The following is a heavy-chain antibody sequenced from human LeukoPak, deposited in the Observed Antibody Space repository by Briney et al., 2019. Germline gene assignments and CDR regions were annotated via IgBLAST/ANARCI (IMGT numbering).Heavy chain of an antibody. D-gene: IGHD6-13*01. CDR1: GFTFSSYA. J-gene: IGHJ6*03. V-gene: IGHV3-23*01. CDR2: ISGSGGST. Sequence: PGGSLRLSCAASGFTFSSYAMSWVRQAPGKGLEWVSAISGSGGSTYYADSVKGRFTISRDNSKNTLYLQMNSLRAEDTAVYYCAKGTAAGTQRYYYYYMDVWGKGTTVTVSS. CDR3: AKGTAAGTQRYYYYYMDV.